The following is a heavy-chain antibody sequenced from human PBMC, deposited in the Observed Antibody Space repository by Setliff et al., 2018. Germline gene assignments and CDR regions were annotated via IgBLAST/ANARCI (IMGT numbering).Heavy chain of an antibody. J-gene: IGHJ4*02. D-gene: IGHD3-3*01. CDR3: ARRETYYNFWSGYYAY. CDR2: IYYSGST. Sequence: ASETLSLTCAVSGYSISSGYYWGWLRQPPGKGLEWIGSIYYSGSTYSNPSLKSRVTISVDTSKNQFSLKLSSVTAADTAVYYCARRETYYNFWSGYYAYWGQGTLVTVSS. V-gene: IGHV4-38-2*01. CDR1: GYSISSGYY.